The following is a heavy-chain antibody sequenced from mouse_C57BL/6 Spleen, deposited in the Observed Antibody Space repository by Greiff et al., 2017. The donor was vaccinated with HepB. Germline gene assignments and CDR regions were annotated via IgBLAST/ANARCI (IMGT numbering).Heavy chain of an antibody. Sequence: VQLQQSGPELVKPGASVKISCKASGYAFSSSWMNWVKQRPGKGLEWIGRIYPGDGDTNYNGKFKGKATLTADKSSSTAYMQLSSLTSEDSAVYFCAIMTTVVATRRFAYWGQGTLVTVSA. J-gene: IGHJ3*01. CDR2: IYPGDGDT. CDR1: GYAFSSSW. V-gene: IGHV1-82*01. D-gene: IGHD1-1*01. CDR3: AIMTTVVATRRFAY.